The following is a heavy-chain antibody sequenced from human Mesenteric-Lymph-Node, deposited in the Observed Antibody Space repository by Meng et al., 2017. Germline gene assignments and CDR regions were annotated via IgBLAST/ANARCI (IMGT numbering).Heavy chain of an antibody. CDR2: IGHSGFT. D-gene: IGHD6-19*01. V-gene: IGHV4-39*01. Sequence: QPQLQESGPGVVGPSEALSLTCSVSGGSISTSGYYWGWIRQPPGKGLEWIGSIGHSGFTYYTPSLKSRVTVSIDTSRNQFSLWLTSVTAADTAVYYCVRSSAWVRTGFDPWGQGTLVTVSS. CDR1: GGSISTSGYY. J-gene: IGHJ5*02. CDR3: VRSSAWVRTGFDP.